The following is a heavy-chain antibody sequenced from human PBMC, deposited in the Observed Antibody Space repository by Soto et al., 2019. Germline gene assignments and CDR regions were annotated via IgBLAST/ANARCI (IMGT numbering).Heavy chain of an antibody. D-gene: IGHD4-17*01. CDR1: GFTFSSYA. J-gene: IGHJ1*01. CDR3: AKDGDYGDFHSFQH. CDR2: ISGSGGST. V-gene: IGHV3-23*01. Sequence: PGGSLRLSCAASGFTFSSYAMSWVRQAPGKGLEWVSAISGSGGSTYYADFVKGRFTISRDNSKNTLYLQMNSLRAEDTAVYYRAKDGDYGDFHSFQHWGQGTLVTVSS.